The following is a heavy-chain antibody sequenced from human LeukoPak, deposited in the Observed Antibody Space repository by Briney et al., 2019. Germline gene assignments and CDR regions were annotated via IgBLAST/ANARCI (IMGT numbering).Heavy chain of an antibody. J-gene: IGHJ6*03. V-gene: IGHV1-69*13. CDR3: ARDHRGFYYGSGNYYYLDV. Sequence: SVKVSCKASGGTYNNYAITWVRQAPGQGLEWVGGILPVFGTSNYAQRFQGRVTITADQSTGTTYMELSSLRSEDTAVYYCARDHRGFYYGSGNYYYLDVWGKGTTVTVPS. CDR2: ILPVFGTS. D-gene: IGHD3-10*01. CDR1: GGTYNNYA.